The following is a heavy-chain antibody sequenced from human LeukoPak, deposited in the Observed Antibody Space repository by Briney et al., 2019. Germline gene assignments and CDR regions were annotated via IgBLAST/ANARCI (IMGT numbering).Heavy chain of an antibody. CDR1: GFTFSSYA. J-gene: IGHJ4*02. V-gene: IGHV3-23*01. CDR3: AKDLHDSSGYYSRLSEGIDY. Sequence: GGSLRLSCAASGFTFSSYAMSWVRQAPGKGLEGVSAISGSGGSTYYADSVKGRFTISRDNSKNTLYLQMNSLRAEDTAVYYCAKDLHDSSGYYSRLSEGIDYWGQGTLVTVSS. CDR2: ISGSGGST. D-gene: IGHD3-22*01.